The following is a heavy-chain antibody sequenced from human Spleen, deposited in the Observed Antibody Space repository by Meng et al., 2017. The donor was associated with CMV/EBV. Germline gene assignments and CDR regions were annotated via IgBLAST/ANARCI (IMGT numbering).Heavy chain of an antibody. J-gene: IGHJ4*02. D-gene: IGHD3-3*01. CDR2: INHSGST. V-gene: IGHV4-34*01. CDR1: GGSFSGYY. CDR3: ARESGFWSGYDY. Sequence: ESLKISCAVYGGSFSGYYWSWIRQPPGKGLEWIGEINHSGSTNYNPSLKSRVTISVDTSKNQFSLKLSSVTAADTAVYYCARESGFWSGYDYWGPGTGVTVSS.